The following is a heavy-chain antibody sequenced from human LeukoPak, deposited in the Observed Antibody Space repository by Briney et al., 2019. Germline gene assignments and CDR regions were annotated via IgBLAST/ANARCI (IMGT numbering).Heavy chain of an antibody. J-gene: IGHJ3*02. V-gene: IGHV3-48*02. CDR3: ARGGYSSGWYRKRDAFDI. CDR1: GFTFSSYS. D-gene: IGHD6-19*01. Sequence: GGSLRLSCAASGFTFSSYSMNWVRQAPGKGLEWVSYISSSSSTIYYADSVKGRFTISRDNAKNSLYLQMNSLRDEDTAVYYCARGGYSSGWYRKRDAFDIWGQGTMATVSS. CDR2: ISSSSSTI.